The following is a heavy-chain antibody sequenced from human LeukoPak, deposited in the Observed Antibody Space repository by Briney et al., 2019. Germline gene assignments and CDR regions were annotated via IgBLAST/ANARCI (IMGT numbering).Heavy chain of an antibody. Sequence: ETLSLTCTVSGGSISSSSYYWGWIRQPPGKGLEWIGSIYYSGSTYYNPSLKSRVTISVDTSKNQFSLKLSSVTAADTAVYYCARDARGVYSYGSGNPHDAFDIWGLGAMVTVSS. CDR3: ARDARGVYSYGSGNPHDAFDI. V-gene: IGHV4-39*07. CDR2: IYYSGST. D-gene: IGHD3-10*01. CDR1: GGSISSSSYY. J-gene: IGHJ3*02.